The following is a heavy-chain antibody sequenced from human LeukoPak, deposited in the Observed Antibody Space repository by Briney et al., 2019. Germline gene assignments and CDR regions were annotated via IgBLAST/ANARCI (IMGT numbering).Heavy chain of an antibody. J-gene: IGHJ3*02. Sequence: SVKVSCKASGGTFGSYTITWVRQAPGQGLEWMGGIIPIFGTANCAEKFQGRVTITADESTSTAYMELSSLRSEDTAVYYCARVSTMIVVVNTGSAFDIWGQGTMVIVSS. CDR3: ARVSTMIVVVNTGSAFDI. V-gene: IGHV1-69*13. D-gene: IGHD3-22*01. CDR2: IIPIFGTA. CDR1: GGTFGSYT.